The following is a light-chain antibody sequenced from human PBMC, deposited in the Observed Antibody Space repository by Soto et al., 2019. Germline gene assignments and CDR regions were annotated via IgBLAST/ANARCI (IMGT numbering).Light chain of an antibody. CDR3: QQYGSSSYT. CDR1: QSVSSTY. V-gene: IGKV3-20*01. Sequence: EIVLTQSTGTLSLSPGERATLSCRASQSVSSTYLAWYQQNHGQAPRLLIYGASSSATGIPDRFSGSGSGTDFTLTISSLEPEDFAVYFCQQYGSSSYTFGQGTKLEIK. CDR2: GAS. J-gene: IGKJ2*01.